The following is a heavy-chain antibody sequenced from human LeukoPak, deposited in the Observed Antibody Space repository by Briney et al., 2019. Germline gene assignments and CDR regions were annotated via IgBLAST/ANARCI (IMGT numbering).Heavy chain of an antibody. V-gene: IGHV1-3*01. J-gene: IGHJ5*02. Sequence: ASVKVSCKASGYTFTSYAMHWVRQAPGQRLEWMGWINAGNGNTKYSQKFQGRVTITRDTSASTAYMELSSLRSEDTAVYYCARDSGGIAARPVNWFDPWGQGTLVTVSP. D-gene: IGHD6-6*01. CDR1: GYTFTSYA. CDR3: ARDSGGIAARPVNWFDP. CDR2: INAGNGNT.